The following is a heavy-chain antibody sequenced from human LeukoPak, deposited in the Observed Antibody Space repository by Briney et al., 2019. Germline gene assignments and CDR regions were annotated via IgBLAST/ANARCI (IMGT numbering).Heavy chain of an antibody. Sequence: GASVKVSCKASGYTFTGYYMHWVRQAPGQGLEWMGWINPNSGGTNYAQKFQGRVTMTRDTSISTAYMELSRLRSDDTAVYYCARGGPVTTVTGGGDYWAREPWSPSPQ. CDR3: ARGGPVTTVTGGGDY. J-gene: IGHJ4*02. CDR2: INPNSGGT. D-gene: IGHD4-11*01. CDR1: GYTFTGYY. V-gene: IGHV1-2*02.